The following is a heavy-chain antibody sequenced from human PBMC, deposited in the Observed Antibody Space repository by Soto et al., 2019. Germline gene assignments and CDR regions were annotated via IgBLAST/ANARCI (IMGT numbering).Heavy chain of an antibody. CDR1: GFTFRSYA. V-gene: IGHV3-23*01. CDR3: ARDTDGLHY. Sequence: GGSLRLSCAASGFTFRSYAMNWVRQAPGKGLEWVSAISGSASSTYYADSVKGRFTISRDNAKNTLYLQMNSLRADDTAVYYCARDTDGLHYWGQGTLVTVSS. J-gene: IGHJ4*02. CDR2: ISGSASST.